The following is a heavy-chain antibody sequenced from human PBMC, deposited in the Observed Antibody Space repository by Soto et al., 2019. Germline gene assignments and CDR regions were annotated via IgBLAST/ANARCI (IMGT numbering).Heavy chain of an antibody. D-gene: IGHD3-3*01. J-gene: IGHJ4*02. CDR1: CDSLRRGGFH. V-gene: IGHV4-30-4*01. Sequence: TPFPPRTVSCDSLRRGGFHWAWLPLPPREGLEWIGYIDHGGSAYCRPSLESRMHMSLDATRNHYSLRLTSVTAADTAVYFCARAPVGLDTISYFDYWGQGKLVTVSS. CDR2: IDHGGSA. CDR3: ARAPVGLDTISYFDY.